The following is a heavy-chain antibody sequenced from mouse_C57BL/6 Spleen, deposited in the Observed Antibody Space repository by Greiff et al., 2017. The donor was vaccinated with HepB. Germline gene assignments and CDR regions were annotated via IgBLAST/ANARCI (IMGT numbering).Heavy chain of an antibody. Sequence: QVHVKQSGAELVRPGASVTLSCKASGYTFTDYEMHWVKQTPVHGLEWIGAIDPETGGTAYNQKFKGKAILTADKSSSTAYMELRSLTSEDSAVYYCTDYGFAYWGQGTLVTVSA. CDR1: GYTFTDYE. CDR2: IDPETGGT. D-gene: IGHD2-4*01. CDR3: TDYGFAY. J-gene: IGHJ3*01. V-gene: IGHV1-15*01.